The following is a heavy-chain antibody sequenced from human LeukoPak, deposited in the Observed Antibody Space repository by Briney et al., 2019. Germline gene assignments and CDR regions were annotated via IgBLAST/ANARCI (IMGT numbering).Heavy chain of an antibody. D-gene: IGHD2-2*02. CDR1: GFTFSNYG. V-gene: IGHV3-23*01. CDR3: AKASRRHCGSTVCYTLDY. Sequence: GGSLRLSCAASGFTFSNYGMSWVRQAPGKGLEWVSSISRSGGTTYSADTVKGLFTISRDNTKKTLYLQMNSLRADDPAVYYCAKASRRHCGSTVCYTLDYWGQGTLVTVSS. CDR2: ISRSGGTT. J-gene: IGHJ4*02.